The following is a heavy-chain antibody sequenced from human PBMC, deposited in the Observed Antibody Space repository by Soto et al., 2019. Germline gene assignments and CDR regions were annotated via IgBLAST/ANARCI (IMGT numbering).Heavy chain of an antibody. V-gene: IGHV1-69*13. CDR2: IIPIFGTA. CDR3: TXXXXXXVPNRFGAFDI. D-gene: IGHD2-2*01. Sequence: ASVKVSCKASGGTFSSYAISWVRQAPGQGLEWMGGIIPIFGTANYAQKFQGRVTITADESTSTAYMELSSLRSEDTAVNYDTXXXXXXVPNRFGAFDIWGQGTMVTVSS. J-gene: IGHJ3*02. CDR1: GGTFSSYA.